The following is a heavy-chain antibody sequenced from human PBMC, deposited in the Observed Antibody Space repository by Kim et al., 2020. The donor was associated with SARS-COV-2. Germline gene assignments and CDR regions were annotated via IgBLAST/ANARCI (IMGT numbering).Heavy chain of an antibody. CDR2: IIPIFGTA. D-gene: IGHD4-17*01. J-gene: IGHJ4*02. Sequence: SVKVSCKASGGTFSSYAISWVRQAPGQGLEWMGGIIPIFGTANYAQKFQGRVTITADESTSTAYMELSSLRSEDTAVYYCAREDDYGGNRGYFDYWGQGTLVTVSS. CDR1: GGTFSSYA. CDR3: AREDDYGGNRGYFDY. V-gene: IGHV1-69*13.